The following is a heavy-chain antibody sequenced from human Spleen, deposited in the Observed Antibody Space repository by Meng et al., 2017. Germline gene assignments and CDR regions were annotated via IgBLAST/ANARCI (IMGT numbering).Heavy chain of an antibody. CDR1: GGSISTSGYY. CDR2: IGHSGFT. D-gene: IGHD6-19*01. J-gene: IGHJ4*02. CDR3: ARGSFSSGWGI. V-gene: IGHV4-39*01. Sequence: QSQLQESGPGLVKPSEALALPCSVSGGSISTSGYYWGWIRQPPGKGLEWIGSIGHSGFTYYTPSLKSRVAVSLDTSKSQFSLMLTSVTAADTAIYYCARGSFSSGWGIWGQGTLVTVSS.